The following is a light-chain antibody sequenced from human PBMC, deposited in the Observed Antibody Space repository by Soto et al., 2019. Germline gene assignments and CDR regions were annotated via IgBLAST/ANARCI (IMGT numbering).Light chain of an antibody. J-gene: IGKJ4*01. CDR3: QQYAESPLT. CDR2: DAS. CDR1: QSVSSN. V-gene: IGKV3-15*01. Sequence: IVMTQSPATLSVSPGERATLSCRASQSVSSNLAWFQQKPGQAPRLLIYDASTRATGVPARFSGSGSGTDSTLTVTRLEPEDFAVYYCQQYAESPLTFGGGTKVDIK.